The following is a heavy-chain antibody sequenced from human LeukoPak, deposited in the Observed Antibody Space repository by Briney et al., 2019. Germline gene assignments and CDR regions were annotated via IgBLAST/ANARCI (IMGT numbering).Heavy chain of an antibody. Sequence: GGSLRLSCAASGLTVSSNYMAWVRQAPGKGLEWVSVIYGGGSTYYADSVKGRFTISRDNSKNTLYLQMNSLRAEDTAVYYCAKDLCYGGDCYLFDYWGQGTLVTVSS. CDR2: IYGGGST. V-gene: IGHV3-53*01. J-gene: IGHJ4*02. CDR1: GLTVSSNY. D-gene: IGHD2-21*02. CDR3: AKDLCYGGDCYLFDY.